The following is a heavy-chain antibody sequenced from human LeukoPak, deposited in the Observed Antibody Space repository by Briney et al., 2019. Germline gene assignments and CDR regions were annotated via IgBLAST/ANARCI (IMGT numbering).Heavy chain of an antibody. CDR3: ARGGTDY. Sequence: GASVKVSCKASGYTFTGYYIYWVRQAPGQRLEWMGQISPHSGGTNYAQKFQGRVTMTRDTSISTAYMELSNLRSDDTAVYYCARGGTDYWGQGTLVTVPS. CDR1: GYTFTGYY. J-gene: IGHJ4*02. CDR2: ISPHSGGT. D-gene: IGHD5-12*01. V-gene: IGHV1-2*06.